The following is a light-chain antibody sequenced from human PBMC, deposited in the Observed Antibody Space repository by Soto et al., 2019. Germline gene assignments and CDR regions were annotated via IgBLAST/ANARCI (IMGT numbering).Light chain of an antibody. CDR1: SSDVGEYDY. CDR2: DVS. CDR3: CSYAGSQV. V-gene: IGLV2-11*01. J-gene: IGLJ2*01. Sequence: QSVLTQPRSVSGSPGQSVTISCTGTSSDVGEYDYVSWYQHHPGKAPKLMIYDVSQRPSGVPDRFSGSKSGSTASLTISGLQAEDEADYYCCSYAGSQVFGGGTKLTVL.